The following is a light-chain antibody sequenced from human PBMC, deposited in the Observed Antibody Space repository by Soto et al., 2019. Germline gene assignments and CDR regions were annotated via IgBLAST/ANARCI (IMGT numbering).Light chain of an antibody. V-gene: IGKV1-5*01. CDR2: DAS. Sequence: DILMTQSPSTLSASVGDTVAITCRASQTISSWVAWFQQNPGKAPKVLIYDASSWAGGVPSRFTGSGSGTEFTLTINSLQPDDFATYYCQQYSVYWTFGQGTKVDIK. CDR3: QQYSVYWT. CDR1: QTISSW. J-gene: IGKJ1*01.